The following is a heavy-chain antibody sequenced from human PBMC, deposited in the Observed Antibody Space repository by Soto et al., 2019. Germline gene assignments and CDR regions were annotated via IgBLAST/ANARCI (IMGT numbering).Heavy chain of an antibody. V-gene: IGHV3-74*01. D-gene: IGHD4-17*01. CDR3: ARGGPSDNDYGDP. Sequence: EVQLVESGGGLVQPGGSLRLSCAASGFTFSSYWMHWVRQAPGKGLVWVSRINSDGSSTSYADSVKGRFTISRDNAKNTLYLQMNGLRAEDTAVDYCARGGPSDNDYGDPWGQGTLVTVSS. CDR2: INSDGSST. J-gene: IGHJ5*02. CDR1: GFTFSSYW.